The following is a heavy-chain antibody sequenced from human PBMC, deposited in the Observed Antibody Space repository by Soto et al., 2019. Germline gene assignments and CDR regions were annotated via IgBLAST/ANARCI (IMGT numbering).Heavy chain of an antibody. Sequence: QLQLQESGSGLVKPSQTLSLTCAVSGGSISSGGYSWSWIRQPPGKGLEWIGYIYHSGSTYYNPSFNSRVTISVDRVKNHLSLKLSSVTAADTAVYYCARGMTTVITLDYWGQGTLVSVSS. J-gene: IGHJ4*02. CDR2: IYHSGST. CDR1: GGSISSGGYS. V-gene: IGHV4-30-2*01. D-gene: IGHD4-4*01. CDR3: ARGMTTVITLDY.